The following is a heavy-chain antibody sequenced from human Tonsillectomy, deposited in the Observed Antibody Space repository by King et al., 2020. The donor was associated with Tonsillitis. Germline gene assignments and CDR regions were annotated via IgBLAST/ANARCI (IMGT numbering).Heavy chain of an antibody. CDR2: ISYDGSNK. J-gene: IGHJ6*02. D-gene: IGHD2-21*02. CDR3: AKDEGNGWGHYYYYGMDV. Sequence: VQLVESGGGVVQPGRSLRLSCAAPGFTFSSYGMHWVRQAPGKGLEWVAVISYDGSNKYYADSVKGRFTISRDNSKNTLYLQMNSLRAEDTAVYYCAKDEGNGWGHYYYYGMDVWGQGTPVTVSS. CDR1: GFTFSSYG. V-gene: IGHV3-30*18.